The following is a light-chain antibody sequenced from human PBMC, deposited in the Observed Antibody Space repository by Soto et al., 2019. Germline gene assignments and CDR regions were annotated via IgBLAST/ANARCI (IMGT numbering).Light chain of an antibody. J-gene: IGKJ2*01. V-gene: IGKV3-11*01. CDR2: DAS. Sequence: IVLTQSPATLSLSPGEKATLSCRASQSVSSYLAWYQHKPGQAPRLLIFDASHRAAGIPPRFSGSGSGTEFTLTISSLEPEDFGVYYCQQRSSFWPEYTFGPGTKV. CDR1: QSVSSY. CDR3: QQRSSFWPEYT.